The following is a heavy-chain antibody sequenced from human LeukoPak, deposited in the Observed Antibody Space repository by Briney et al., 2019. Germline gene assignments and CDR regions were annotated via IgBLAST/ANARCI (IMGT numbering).Heavy chain of an antibody. D-gene: IGHD3-10*01. CDR1: GFTFSNAW. CDR3: TTGPYDYGSGTYYH. Sequence: GGSLRLSCEASGFTFSNAWMSWVRQAPGKGLEWVGRIKSKTDGGASDYAAPGKGRFTISRDDSKNTLYVQMNSLKTEDTAVYYCTTGPYDYGSGTYYHWGQGTLDTVSS. CDR2: IKSKTDGGAS. J-gene: IGHJ4*02. V-gene: IGHV3-15*01.